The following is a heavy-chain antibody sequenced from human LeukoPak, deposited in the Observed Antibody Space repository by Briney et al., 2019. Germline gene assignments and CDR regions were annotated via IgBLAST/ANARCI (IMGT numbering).Heavy chain of an antibody. Sequence: GGPLTLFCGPCGLTLSSYSMNWVRRSRGKGLEGLSSISSSSSYIYYADCVKRRFTTSRNNNKNSLYLQMNSLRAEDTAVYYCARVGGPDGFDYWGQGTLVTVSS. V-gene: IGHV3-21*01. J-gene: IGHJ4*02. CDR1: GLTLSSYS. CDR3: ARVGGPDGFDY. D-gene: IGHD2-15*01. CDR2: ISSSSSYI.